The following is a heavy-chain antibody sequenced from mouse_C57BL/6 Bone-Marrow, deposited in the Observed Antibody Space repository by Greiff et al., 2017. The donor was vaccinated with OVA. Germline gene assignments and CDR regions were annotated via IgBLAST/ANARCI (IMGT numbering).Heavy chain of an antibody. CDR3: ARHITTVGYYFDY. CDR1: GFTFSSYT. V-gene: IGHV5-9*01. CDR2: ISGGGGNT. J-gene: IGHJ2*01. D-gene: IGHD1-1*01. Sequence: EVKLMESGGGLVKPGGSLKLSCAASGFTFSSYTMSWVRQTPEKRLEWVATISGGGGNTYYPDSVKGRFTISRDNAKNTLYLQMSSLRSEDTALYYCARHITTVGYYFDYWGQGTTLTVSS.